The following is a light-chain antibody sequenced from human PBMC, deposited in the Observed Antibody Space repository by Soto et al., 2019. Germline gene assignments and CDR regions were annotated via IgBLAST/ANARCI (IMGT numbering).Light chain of an antibody. V-gene: IGKV2-28*01. CDR3: MQALGA. Sequence: DIVMTQSPLSLPVTPGEPASISCRSSQSLLHSNGYNYLDWYLQKPGQSPQLLIYLGSNRASGVPDRVSGSGSGTDFTLNISRVEAEDVGVYYCMQALGAFGQGTKVEIK. J-gene: IGKJ1*01. CDR2: LGS. CDR1: QSLLHSNGYNY.